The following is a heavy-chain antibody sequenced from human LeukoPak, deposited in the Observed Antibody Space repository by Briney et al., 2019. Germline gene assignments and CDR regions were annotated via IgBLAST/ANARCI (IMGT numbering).Heavy chain of an antibody. CDR2: ISSSGDST. CDR3: VEDVVVIVAAKPGI. J-gene: IGHJ1*01. Sequence: GGSLRLSCAASGFGFSTYAMSWVRQAPGKGLEWVSSISSSGDSTYYADAVKGRFTISRDNSKNTLYLQMNSLRAEDTAVYYCVEDVVVIVAAKPGIWGQGTLVAVSS. CDR1: GFGFSTYA. D-gene: IGHD2-15*01. V-gene: IGHV3-23*01.